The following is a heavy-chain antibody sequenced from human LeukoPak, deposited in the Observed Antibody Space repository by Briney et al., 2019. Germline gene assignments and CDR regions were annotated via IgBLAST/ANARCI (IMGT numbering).Heavy chain of an antibody. CDR2: ISSSGSTI. Sequence: GGSLRLSCAASGFTFSDYYMSWIRRAPGKGLEWVSYISSSGSTIYYADSVKGRFTISRDNAKNSLYLQMNSLRAEDTAVYYCASLVSWFGELYFDYWGQGTLVTVSS. CDR3: ASLVSWFGELYFDY. CDR1: GFTFSDYY. V-gene: IGHV3-11*04. D-gene: IGHD3-10*01. J-gene: IGHJ4*02.